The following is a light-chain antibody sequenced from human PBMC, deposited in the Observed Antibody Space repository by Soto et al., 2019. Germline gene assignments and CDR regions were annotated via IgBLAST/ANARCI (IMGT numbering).Light chain of an antibody. CDR3: QVRDVWPS. J-gene: IGKJ1*01. CDR1: QSVSTS. V-gene: IGKV3-11*01. CDR2: DAS. Sequence: NVLTQSPVTLAVSPGESAVLSCRASQSVSTSLAWYQHKPVQAPRLFTYDASKRAPGIPARFTGSGSGTDFTLTISSLEPEDIAVYHCQVRDVWPSFGQGTKVEIK.